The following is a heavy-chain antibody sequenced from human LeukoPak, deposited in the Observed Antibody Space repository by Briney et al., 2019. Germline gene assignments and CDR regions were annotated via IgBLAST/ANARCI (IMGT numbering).Heavy chain of an antibody. CDR1: GFTFSSYS. CDR2: ISSSSSYI. D-gene: IGHD1-26*01. Sequence: GGSLRLSCAASGFTFSSYSMNWVRQAPGKGLEWVSSISSSSSYIYYADSVKGRFTISRDNAKNSLYLQMNSLRAEDTAVYYCARTYSGSYYTHYYYYYYMDVWGTGTTVTISS. CDR3: ARTYSGSYYTHYYYYYYMDV. V-gene: IGHV3-21*01. J-gene: IGHJ6*03.